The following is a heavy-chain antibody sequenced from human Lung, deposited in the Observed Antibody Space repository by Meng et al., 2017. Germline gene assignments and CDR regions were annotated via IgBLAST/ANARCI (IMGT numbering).Heavy chain of an antibody. V-gene: IGHV4-34*01. CDR3: ARGPTTMAHDFDY. CDR1: GGSFSDYY. J-gene: IGHJ4*02. D-gene: IGHD4-11*01. Sequence: VPLQQLGVGLLEPSGALSRTGVVSGGSFSDYYWSWIRQPPGKGLEWIGEINHSGSTNYNPSLESRATISVDTSQNNLSLKLSSVTAADSAVYYCARGPTTMAHDFDYWGQGTLVTVSS. CDR2: INHSGST.